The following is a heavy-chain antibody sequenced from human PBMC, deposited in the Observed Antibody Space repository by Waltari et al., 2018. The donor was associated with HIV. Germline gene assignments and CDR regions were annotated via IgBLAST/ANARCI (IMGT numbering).Heavy chain of an antibody. J-gene: IGHJ4*02. CDR1: GFTFRSYN. Sequence: QVHLAESGGAVVQPWGSLRLSCAAPGFTFRSYNMVWVRQAPGRGLGGVATISYNADCETYADFVKGRFPISRDNSKNILYLQMYSLTPADTAVYFCARGGKYGDSQYYLDYWGQGTLVTVAS. D-gene: IGHD4-17*01. CDR2: ISYNADCE. V-gene: IGHV3-30-3*01. CDR3: ARGGKYGDSQYYLDY.